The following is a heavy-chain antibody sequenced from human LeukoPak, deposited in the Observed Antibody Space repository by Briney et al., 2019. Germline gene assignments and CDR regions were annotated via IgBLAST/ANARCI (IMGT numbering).Heavy chain of an antibody. D-gene: IGHD3-3*01. V-gene: IGHV1-69*06. J-gene: IGHJ4*02. CDR3: ARAHRTRGGGSLWDFWSGYTFDY. Sequence: SVKVSCKASGGTFSSYAISWVRQAPGQGLEWMGGIIPIFGTANYAQKFQGRVTITADKSTSTAYMELSSLRSEDTAVYYCARAHRTRGGGSLWDFWSGYTFDYWGQGTLVTVSS. CDR2: IIPIFGTA. CDR1: GGTFSSYA.